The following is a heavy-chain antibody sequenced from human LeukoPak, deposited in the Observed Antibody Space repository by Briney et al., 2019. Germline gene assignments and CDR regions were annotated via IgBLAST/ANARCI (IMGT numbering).Heavy chain of an antibody. J-gene: IGHJ3*02. V-gene: IGHV1-2*02. Sequence: ASVKLSCKASGYTFTDYYVHWLRQAPGKGLEWMSDIDPKRGDSHYAQKFKGRVTLTRDTSNSTLYMDLTSLRADDTAVYYCARGPATSAFDIWGQGTMVTVSS. CDR3: ARGPATSAFDI. CDR2: IDPKRGDS. CDR1: GYTFTDYY.